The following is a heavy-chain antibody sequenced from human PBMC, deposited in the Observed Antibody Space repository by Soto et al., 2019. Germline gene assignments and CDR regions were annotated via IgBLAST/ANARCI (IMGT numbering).Heavy chain of an antibody. CDR3: ARDPFDYASDIVPPPSRGFEY. CDR2: ITHDGSQK. D-gene: IGHD2-8*01. Sequence: WGSLRLSCGVSGFTFRSYGMYWVRQAPGKGLEWVAVITHDGSQKYYADYVKGRFTISRDNSKNTLYLQMNSLREDDTAVYYCARDPFDYASDIVPPPSRGFEYWGQGTLVTVSP. J-gene: IGHJ4*02. V-gene: IGHV3-30*04. CDR1: GFTFRSYG.